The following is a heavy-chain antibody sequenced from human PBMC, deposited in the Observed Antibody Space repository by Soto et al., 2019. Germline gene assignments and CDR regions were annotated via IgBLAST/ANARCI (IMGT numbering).Heavy chain of an antibody. Sequence: ASVKVSCKASGGTPSNSAISWVRQAPGQGLEWMGWISAYNGNTNYAQKLQGRVTMTTDTSTSTAYMELRSLRSDDTAVYYCARRIAVAGLFDYWGQGTLVTVSS. CDR3: ARRIAVAGLFDY. CDR2: ISAYNGNT. CDR1: GGTPSNSA. D-gene: IGHD6-19*01. V-gene: IGHV1-18*01. J-gene: IGHJ4*02.